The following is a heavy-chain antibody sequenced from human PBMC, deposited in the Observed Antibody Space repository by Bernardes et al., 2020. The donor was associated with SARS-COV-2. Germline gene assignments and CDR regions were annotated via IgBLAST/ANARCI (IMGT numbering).Heavy chain of an antibody. V-gene: IGHV4-4*02. CDR1: GGSISSSNW. Sequence: SETLSLTCAVSGGSISSSNWWSWVRQPPGKGLEWIGEIYHSGSTNYNPSLKSRVTISVDKSKNQFSLKLSSVTAADTAVYYCASWKHMVRGVITENRFDPWGQGTLVTVSS. D-gene: IGHD3-10*01. J-gene: IGHJ5*02. CDR3: ASWKHMVRGVITENRFDP. CDR2: IYHSGST.